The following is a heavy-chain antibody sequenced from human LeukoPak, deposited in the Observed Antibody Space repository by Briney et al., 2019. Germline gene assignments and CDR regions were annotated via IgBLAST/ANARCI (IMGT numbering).Heavy chain of an antibody. Sequence: PGGSLRLSCAASGFTFSSYAMSWVRQAPGKGLEWVSAISGSGGSTYYADSVKGRFTISRDNSKNTLYLQMNSLRAEDTAVYYCAKDGMYNWNHEYYFDYWGQGTLVTVSS. CDR1: GFTFSSYA. V-gene: IGHV3-23*01. CDR2: ISGSGGST. CDR3: AKDGMYNWNHEYYFDY. D-gene: IGHD1-20*01. J-gene: IGHJ4*02.